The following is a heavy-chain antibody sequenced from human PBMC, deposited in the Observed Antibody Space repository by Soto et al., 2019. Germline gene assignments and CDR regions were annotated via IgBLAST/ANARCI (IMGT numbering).Heavy chain of an antibody. CDR1: GYTFTIYG. J-gene: IGHJ6*02. CDR2: ISAYNGNT. CDR3: ARDIAAAGYYYGMDV. Sequence: GASVKVSCKASGYTFTIYGISWVLQSPLQGLDWMGWISAYNGNTNYAQKLQGRVTMTTDTSTSTAYMELRSLRSDDTAVYYCARDIAAAGYYYGMDVWGQGTTVTVSS. D-gene: IGHD6-13*01. V-gene: IGHV1-18*01.